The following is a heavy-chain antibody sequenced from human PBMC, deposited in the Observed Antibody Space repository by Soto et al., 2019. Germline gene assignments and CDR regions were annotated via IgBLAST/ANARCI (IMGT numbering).Heavy chain of an antibody. J-gene: IGHJ4*02. Sequence: GSLRLSCAASGFTFSSYWTHWVRQSPGKGLMWVSRINNDGSSRSYADSVKGRFTISRDNAKNTLYLQVNSLRAEDTAVYYCSRDATTGYSAAGDYWGQGTLVTVSS. CDR1: GFTFSSYW. D-gene: IGHD1-26*01. CDR3: SRDATTGYSAAGDY. V-gene: IGHV3-74*01. CDR2: INNDGSSR.